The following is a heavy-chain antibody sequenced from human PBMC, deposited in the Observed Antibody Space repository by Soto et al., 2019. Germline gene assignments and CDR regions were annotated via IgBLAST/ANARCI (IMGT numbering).Heavy chain of an antibody. Sequence: EAQLVESGGDLVQPGGSQRLSCVASGFTFRSYWMHWVRQAPGKGLEWVCRINSDGSSANYADSVKGRFSISRDNGNDTVYLQMNSLRVEDTAVYHCVRGSRRGLAHYRYGMDVWGQGTTVTVSS. CDR2: INSDGSSA. CDR1: GFTFRSYW. J-gene: IGHJ6*02. V-gene: IGHV3-74*01. CDR3: VRGSRRGLAHYRYGMDV. D-gene: IGHD6-19*01.